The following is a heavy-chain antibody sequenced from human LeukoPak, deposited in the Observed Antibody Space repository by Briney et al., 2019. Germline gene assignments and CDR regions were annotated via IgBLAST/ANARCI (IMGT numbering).Heavy chain of an antibody. V-gene: IGHV4-34*01. Sequence: KPSETLSLTCAVFGASFSGYYWSWIRQPPGKGLEWIGEINHGGSTNYNPSLKSRVTISVDTSKNQFSLKLTSVTAADTAVYFCARHGYGSQGNWFDPWGQGTLVTVSS. CDR1: GASFSGYY. CDR2: INHGGST. D-gene: IGHD4-17*01. J-gene: IGHJ5*02. CDR3: ARHGYGSQGNWFDP.